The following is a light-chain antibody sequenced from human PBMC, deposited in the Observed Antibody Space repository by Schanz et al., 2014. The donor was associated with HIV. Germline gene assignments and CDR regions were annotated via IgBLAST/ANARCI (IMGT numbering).Light chain of an antibody. V-gene: IGKV3-15*01. CDR1: VSVGTN. CDR2: GAS. CDR3: QHYNNWPPWT. J-gene: IGKJ1*01. Sequence: EIVMTQSPATLSVSPGERVTLSCRASVSVGTNVAWYQHKPGQPPRLLIHGASTRATDVPVRFSGGGSGTDFTLTISNLQSEDFALYYCQHYNNWPPWTFGQGTKVEIK.